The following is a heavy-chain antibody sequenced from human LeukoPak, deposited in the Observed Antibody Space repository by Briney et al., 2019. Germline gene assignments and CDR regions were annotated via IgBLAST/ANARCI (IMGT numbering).Heavy chain of an antibody. CDR1: GYSFTSYW. V-gene: IGHV5-51*01. CDR3: ARSRQAYYDILTGYYKSSDWFDP. Sequence: GESLKISCKGSGYSFTSYWIGWVRQMPGKGLEWMGIIYPGDSDTRYSPSFQGQVTISADKSISTAYLQWSSLKASDTAMYYCARSRQAYYDILTGYYKSSDWFDPWGKGTLLTVSS. D-gene: IGHD3-9*01. J-gene: IGHJ5*02. CDR2: IYPGDSDT.